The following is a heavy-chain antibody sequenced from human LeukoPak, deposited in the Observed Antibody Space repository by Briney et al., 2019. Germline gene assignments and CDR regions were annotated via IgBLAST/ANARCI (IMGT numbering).Heavy chain of an antibody. V-gene: IGHV4-38-2*02. J-gene: IGHJ4*02. CDR2: IHHSGST. CDR1: GYSLSSGYY. D-gene: IGHD2-15*01. Sequence: SETLSLTCSVSGYSLSSGYYWGWIRQPPGKGLEWIGSIHHSGSTYYNPSLKSRVTISVDTSKNQFSLKLSSVTAADTAVYYCARHVRWPKGGFDYWGQGTLVTVSS. CDR3: ARHVRWPKGGFDY.